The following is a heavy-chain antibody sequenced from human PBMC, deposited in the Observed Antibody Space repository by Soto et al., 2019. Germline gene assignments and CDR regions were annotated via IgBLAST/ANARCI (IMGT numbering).Heavy chain of an antibody. CDR2: ISYDGSNK. J-gene: IGHJ4*02. CDR1: GFTFSSYG. Sequence: QVQLVESGGGVVQPGRSLRLSCAASGFTFSSYGMHWVRQAPGKGLEWVAVISYDGSNKYYADSVKGRFTISRDNSKNTLYLKMNSLRAEDTAVYYCAKDMAVVVATHGPFDYWGQGTLVTVSS. V-gene: IGHV3-30*18. CDR3: AKDMAVVVATHGPFDY. D-gene: IGHD3-22*01.